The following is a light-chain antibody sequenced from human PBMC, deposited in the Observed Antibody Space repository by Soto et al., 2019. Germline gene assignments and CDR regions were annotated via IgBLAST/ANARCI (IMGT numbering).Light chain of an antibody. CDR1: QSVSIN. CDR2: GAS. CDR3: NQYNNWPPWT. J-gene: IGKJ1*01. Sequence: EVVMTQSPATLSVSPGERATLSCRASQSVSINLAWYQQKPGQAPRLLIFGASTRATGIPARFSGSGSGTEFTLTISSLQSEDFAVYYCNQYNNWPPWTFGQGTKVEIK. V-gene: IGKV3-15*01.